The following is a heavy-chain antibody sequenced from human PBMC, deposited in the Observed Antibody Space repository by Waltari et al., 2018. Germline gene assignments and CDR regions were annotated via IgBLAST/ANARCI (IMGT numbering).Heavy chain of an antibody. D-gene: IGHD6-13*01. V-gene: IGHV3-74*01. CDR1: GFTFSRYW. CDR2: INSDGSDT. Sequence: EEQLVESGGGLIQPGESLRVSCAVSGFTFSRYWMTWVRQAQGKGLVWVARINSDGSDTSYADSVKGRFTISRDNAKNTVYLQMKSLRAEDTAVYYCARVARKTYSSPVPGRDYYYGMDVWGLGTTVTVSS. J-gene: IGHJ6*02. CDR3: ARVARKTYSSPVPGRDYYYGMDV.